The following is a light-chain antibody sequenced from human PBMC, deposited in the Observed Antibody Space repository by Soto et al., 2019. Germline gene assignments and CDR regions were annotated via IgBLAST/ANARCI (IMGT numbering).Light chain of an antibody. CDR2: GAS. J-gene: IGKJ1*01. Sequence: EIVLTQSPGTLSLSPGERATLSCRASQSVSSSYLAWYQQKAGQAPRLVIYGASIRATGIPDRFSGSGSGTDFTLTISRLEPEDSAVSYCQQYGTSPRTFGQGTKVEIK. CDR3: QQYGTSPRT. V-gene: IGKV3-20*01. CDR1: QSVSSSY.